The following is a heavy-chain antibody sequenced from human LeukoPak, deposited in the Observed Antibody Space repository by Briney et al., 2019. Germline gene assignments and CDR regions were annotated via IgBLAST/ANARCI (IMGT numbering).Heavy chain of an antibody. Sequence: GGSLRLSCAASGFTFSSYSMNWVRQAPGKGLEWVSSISSSSSYIYYTDSVKGRFTISRDNAKNSLYLQMNSLRAEDTAVYYCARVVAWAFDIWGQGTMVTVSS. V-gene: IGHV3-21*01. D-gene: IGHD2-21*01. CDR3: ARVVAWAFDI. J-gene: IGHJ3*02. CDR2: ISSSSSYI. CDR1: GFTFSSYS.